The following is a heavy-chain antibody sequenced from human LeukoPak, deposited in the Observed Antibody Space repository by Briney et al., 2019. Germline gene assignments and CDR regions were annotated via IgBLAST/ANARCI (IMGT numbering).Heavy chain of an antibody. CDR3: ATGGLTPAWGY. Sequence: ASVKVSCKASGYTFTSYGISWVRQAPGQGLEWMGWISAYNGNTNYAQKFQGRVTMTEDTSTDTAYMELSSLRSEDTAVYYCATGGLTPAWGYWGQGTLVTVSS. V-gene: IGHV1-18*01. J-gene: IGHJ4*02. CDR1: GYTFTSYG. CDR2: ISAYNGNT. D-gene: IGHD1-14*01.